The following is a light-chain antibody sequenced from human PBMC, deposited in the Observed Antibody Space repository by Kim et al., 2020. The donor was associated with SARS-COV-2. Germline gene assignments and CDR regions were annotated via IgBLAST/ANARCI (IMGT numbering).Light chain of an antibody. Sequence: RATLNCKSSQTVLYNSNNQHYLAWYQQKPGQAPKLLIYWASIRESGVSDRFSGSGSETDFTLTISSLQAEDVAVYYCQQYYSTPPSFGQGTKLEI. V-gene: IGKV4-1*01. CDR1: QTVLYNSNNQHY. CDR2: WAS. J-gene: IGKJ2*03. CDR3: QQYYSTPPS.